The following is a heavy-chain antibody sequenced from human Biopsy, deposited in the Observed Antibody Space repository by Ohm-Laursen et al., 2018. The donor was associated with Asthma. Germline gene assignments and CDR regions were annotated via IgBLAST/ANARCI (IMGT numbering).Heavy chain of an antibody. Sequence: SVKVSCKPLGGTFNTYVIGWVRQAPGQGLEWMGGINSVFGTTTYPQKFQDRVTITADDSTSTVYMELSSLRSEDTAVYYCARKAGSCISRNCYSLDFWGQGTLVTVSS. V-gene: IGHV1-69*13. D-gene: IGHD2-2*01. CDR3: ARKAGSCISRNCYSLDF. CDR2: INSVFGTT. J-gene: IGHJ4*02. CDR1: GGTFNTYV.